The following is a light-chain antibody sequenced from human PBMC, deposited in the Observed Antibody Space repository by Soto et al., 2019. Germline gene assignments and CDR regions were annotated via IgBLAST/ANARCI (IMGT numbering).Light chain of an antibody. Sequence: DIQMTQSPSSLSASVGDRVTITCRASQAISNYVAWYQQRPGQVPKLLIYTASTLQSGVPSRFSGSGSGTDFTLTISSLQPEDVATYYCQIHISAPFSLGPGTKVDI. CDR3: QIHISAPFS. V-gene: IGKV1-27*01. CDR2: TAS. CDR1: QAISNY. J-gene: IGKJ3*01.